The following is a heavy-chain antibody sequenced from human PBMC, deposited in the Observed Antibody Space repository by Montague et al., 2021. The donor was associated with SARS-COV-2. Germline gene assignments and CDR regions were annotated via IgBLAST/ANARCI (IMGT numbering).Heavy chain of an antibody. J-gene: IGHJ4*02. D-gene: IGHD5-12*01. Sequence: SETLSLTCTVSGGSVSSGSYYWSWIRQPPGKGLEWIGYIYYNTGDTNYNPSLQSRVTISLDTSKNQFSLNLRSVTAADTALYFCARGTGYDYYFDCWGLGTLVTVSS. CDR3: ARGTGYDYYFDC. CDR1: GGSVSSGSYY. CDR2: IYYNTGDT. V-gene: IGHV4-61*01.